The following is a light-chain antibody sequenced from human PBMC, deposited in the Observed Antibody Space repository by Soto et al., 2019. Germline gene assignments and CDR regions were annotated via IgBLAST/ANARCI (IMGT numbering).Light chain of an antibody. Sequence: AIQLTQSPSSLSVSVGDRVTITCRASHDISSAVAWYQQKPGKAPKLLIYHASNLESGVPSRFSGSGSGTDFTLTISDVQPEDFATYYCQQFNNYLFTFGPGTKVDIK. CDR3: QQFNNYLFT. CDR2: HAS. J-gene: IGKJ3*01. CDR1: HDISSA. V-gene: IGKV1D-13*01.